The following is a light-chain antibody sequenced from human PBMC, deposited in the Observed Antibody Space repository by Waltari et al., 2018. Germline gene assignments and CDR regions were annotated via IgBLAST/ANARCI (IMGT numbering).Light chain of an antibody. Sequence: DIVLTQSPAALAVSLGERAAITCTSSPSVGFNSTNKNYIAWYQKKPGQPPKLLIYGAPTRDAGVPDRFSGSGSETDFTRTISSLQPEDVAVYYCQQYHSVPFTFGGGTKVEIQ. CDR2: GAP. CDR3: QQYHSVPFT. V-gene: IGKV4-1*01. J-gene: IGKJ4*01. CDR1: PSVGFNSTNKNY.